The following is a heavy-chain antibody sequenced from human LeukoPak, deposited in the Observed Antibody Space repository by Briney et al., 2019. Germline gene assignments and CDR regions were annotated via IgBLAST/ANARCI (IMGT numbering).Heavy chain of an antibody. CDR2: IWYDGSNK. D-gene: IGHD2-15*01. Sequence: GGSLRLSCAASGFTFSSYGMHWVRQAPGKGLEWVAVIWYDGSNKYYADSVKGRFTISRDNSKNTLYLQMNSLRAEDTAVYYCAKGAGYLPESDAFDIWGQGTMVTVSS. V-gene: IGHV3-33*06. CDR1: GFTFSSYG. CDR3: AKGAGYLPESDAFDI. J-gene: IGHJ3*02.